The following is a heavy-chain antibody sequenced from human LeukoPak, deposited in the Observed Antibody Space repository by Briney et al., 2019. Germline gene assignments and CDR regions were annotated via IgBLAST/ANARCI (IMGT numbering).Heavy chain of an antibody. Sequence: ASVKVSCKASGYTFTSYGISWVRQAPGQGLEWMGWISAYNGNTNYAQKFQGRVTMTTDTSTSTAYMELRSLRSDDTAVYYCARDEGYCSSTSCPTSPDYWGQGTLVTVSS. CDR1: GYTFTSYG. J-gene: IGHJ4*02. D-gene: IGHD2-2*01. V-gene: IGHV1-18*01. CDR2: ISAYNGNT. CDR3: ARDEGYCSSTSCPTSPDY.